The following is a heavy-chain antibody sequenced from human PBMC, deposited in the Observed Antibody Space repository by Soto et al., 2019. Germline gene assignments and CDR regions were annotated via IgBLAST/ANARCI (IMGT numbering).Heavy chain of an antibody. CDR2: IRSKPNSYAT. CDR1: GFTFSDSA. CDR3: TRHSSSSSDY. D-gene: IGHD6-6*01. Sequence: EVQLVESGGGLVQPGGSLKLACAASGFTFSDSAMHWVRQAPXKXLEWVGRIRSKPNSYATAYAASVKGRFTISRDDSKNTAYLQMNSLKTEDTAVYYCTRHSSSSSDYWGQGTLVTVSS. V-gene: IGHV3-73*01. J-gene: IGHJ4*02.